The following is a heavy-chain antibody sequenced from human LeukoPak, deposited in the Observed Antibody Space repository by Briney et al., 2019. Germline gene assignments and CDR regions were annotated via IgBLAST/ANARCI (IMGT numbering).Heavy chain of an antibody. CDR3: ARDKNDIVLMVYAIHNDAFDI. D-gene: IGHD2-8*01. CDR1: GYTFTSYG. CDR2: INPNSGGT. V-gene: IGHV1-2*02. J-gene: IGHJ3*02. Sequence: ASVKVSCKASGYTFTSYGISWVRQAPGQGLEWMGWINPNSGGTNYAQKFQGRVTMTRDTSISTAYMELSRLRSDDTAVYYCARDKNDIVLMVYAIHNDAFDIWGQGTMVTVSS.